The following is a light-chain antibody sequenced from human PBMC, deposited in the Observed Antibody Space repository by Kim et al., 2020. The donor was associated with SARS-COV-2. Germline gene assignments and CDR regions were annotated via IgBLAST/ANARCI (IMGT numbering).Light chain of an antibody. J-gene: IGKJ5*01. V-gene: IGKV1-9*01. Sequence: ASVGDRVTITCRASQDINSDLAWYQQSPGKAPKLLIYGASTLQSGVPSRFSGSGSGTEFTLTISSLQTEDFATYYCQQLNTYPITFGPGTRLEIK. CDR2: GAS. CDR3: QQLNTYPIT. CDR1: QDINSD.